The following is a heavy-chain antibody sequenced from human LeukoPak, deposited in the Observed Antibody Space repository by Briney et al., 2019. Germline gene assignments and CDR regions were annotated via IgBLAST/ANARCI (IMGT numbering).Heavy chain of an antibody. D-gene: IGHD1-20*01. CDR2: IKSSGTTR. CDR1: GFTFSTYS. Sequence: GGSLRLSCAASGFTFSTYSMNWVRQAPGKGLEWISYIKSSGTTRYYADSVRGRFTVSRDNAKNSLSLQMNSLRAEDTAVYYCARTHGTLTGTGFDYWGQGTLVTVSS. CDR3: ARTHGTLTGTGFDY. J-gene: IGHJ4*02. V-gene: IGHV3-48*01.